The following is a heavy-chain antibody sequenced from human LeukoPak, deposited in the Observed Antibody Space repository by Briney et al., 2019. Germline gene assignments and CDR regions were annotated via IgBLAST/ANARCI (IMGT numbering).Heavy chain of an antibody. CDR1: GGSISSYY. CDR2: ISSGGST. V-gene: IGHV4-4*07. CDR3: AREGRSSTPGY. Sequence: PSETLSLTCTVSGGSISSYYWSWIRQPAGKGLEWIGRISSGGSTDYNPSLKSRVIMSVDTSKTQFSLKLSSVTAADTAVYYCAREGRSSTPGYWGQGTLVTVSS. D-gene: IGHD2-15*01. J-gene: IGHJ4*02.